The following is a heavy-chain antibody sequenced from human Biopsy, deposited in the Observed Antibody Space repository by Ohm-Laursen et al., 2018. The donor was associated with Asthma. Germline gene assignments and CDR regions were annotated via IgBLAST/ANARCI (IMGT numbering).Heavy chain of an antibody. CDR3: ASGPQWSGLDI. Sequence: TLSLTCALNRGPFRGYVWAWIRQPPGQGLEWIGEIPQGGASTVNPSLKSPGTISMAPSKSQLYLTLRSLTAADTAVYYCASGPQWSGLDIWGQGTTVTVSS. D-gene: IGHD2-8*01. V-gene: IGHV4-34*01. J-gene: IGHJ6*02. CDR2: IPQGGAS. CDR1: RGPFRGYV.